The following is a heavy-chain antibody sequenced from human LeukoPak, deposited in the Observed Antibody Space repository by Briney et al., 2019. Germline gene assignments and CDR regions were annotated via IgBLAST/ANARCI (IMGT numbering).Heavy chain of an antibody. V-gene: IGHV3-20*04. CDR2: INWNGGST. Sequence: GGSLRLSCAASGFTFDDYGMSWVRQAPGKGLEWVSGINWNGGSTGYADSVKGRFTISRDNSKNTLYLQMNSLRAEDTAVYYCAKTSDIVAKFWYYYMDVWGKGTTVTISS. CDR3: AKTSDIVAKFWYYYMDV. D-gene: IGHD2-15*01. CDR1: GFTFDDYG. J-gene: IGHJ6*03.